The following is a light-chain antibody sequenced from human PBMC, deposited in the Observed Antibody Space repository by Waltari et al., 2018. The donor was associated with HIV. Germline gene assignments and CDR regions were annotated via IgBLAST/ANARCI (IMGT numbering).Light chain of an antibody. V-gene: IGLV1-40*01. CDR3: QSYDSSLSGSKI. CDR1: RSNIGAGYD. Sequence: QSVLTQPPSVSGAPGQRVTIPCTGPRSNIGAGYDVQWYQQLPGTAPKLLIYGNTNRPSGVPDRFSGSKSGTSASLDITGLQAEDEADYYYQSYDSSLSGSKIFGGGTKLTVL. J-gene: IGLJ2*01. CDR2: GNT.